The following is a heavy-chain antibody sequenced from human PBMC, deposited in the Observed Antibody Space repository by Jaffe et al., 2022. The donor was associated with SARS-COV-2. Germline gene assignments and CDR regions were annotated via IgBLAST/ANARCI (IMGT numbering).Heavy chain of an antibody. V-gene: IGHV4-61*02. CDR2: IYTSGST. J-gene: IGHJ6*02. D-gene: IGHD6-6*01. CDR1: GGSISSGTYY. CDR3: ARERSSSYFYYYYGMDV. Sequence: QVQLQESGPGLVKPSQTLSLTCTVSGGSISSGTYYWSWIRQPAGKGLEWIGRIYTSGSTNYNPSLKSRVTISVDTSKNQFSLKLTSVTAADTAFYYCARERSSSYFYYYYGMDVWGQGTTVTVSS.